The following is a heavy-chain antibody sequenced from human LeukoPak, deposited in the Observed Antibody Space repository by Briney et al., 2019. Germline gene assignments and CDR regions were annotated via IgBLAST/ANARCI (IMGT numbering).Heavy chain of an antibody. CDR2: INHSGST. J-gene: IGHJ1*01. CDR3: AREAGDLLAEYFQH. D-gene: IGHD2-21*02. V-gene: IGHV4-30-2*01. CDR1: GGSISSGGYY. Sequence: PSETLSLTCTVSGGSISSGGYYWSWIRQPPGKGLEWIGYINHSGSTYYNPSLKSRVTISVDRSKNQFSLKLSSVTAADTAVYYCAREAGDLLAEYFQHWGQGTLVTVSS.